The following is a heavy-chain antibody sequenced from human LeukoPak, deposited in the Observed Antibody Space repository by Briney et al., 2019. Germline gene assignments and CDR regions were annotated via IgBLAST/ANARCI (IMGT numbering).Heavy chain of an antibody. Sequence: GASVKVSCKASGYTFTSYYMHWVRQAPGQGLEWMGIINPSGGSTSYAQKFQGRVTMTRDTSTSMVYMELSSLRSEDTAVYYCASDYCSSTSCYRWFDPWGQGTLVTVSS. CDR3: ASDYCSSTSCYRWFDP. CDR2: INPSGGST. CDR1: GYTFTSYY. V-gene: IGHV1-46*01. J-gene: IGHJ5*02. D-gene: IGHD2-2*01.